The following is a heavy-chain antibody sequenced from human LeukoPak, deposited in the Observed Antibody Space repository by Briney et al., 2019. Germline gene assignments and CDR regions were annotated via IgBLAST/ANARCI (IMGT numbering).Heavy chain of an antibody. Sequence: SETLSLTCTVSGGSISSYYWSWIRQPPGKGLEWIGYIYYSGSTNYNPSLKSRVTISVDTSKNQFSLKLSSVTAADTAVYYCAGVHYDIPFDPWGQGTLVTVSS. V-gene: IGHV4-59*08. D-gene: IGHD3-9*01. CDR3: AGVHYDIPFDP. CDR1: GGSISSYY. J-gene: IGHJ5*02. CDR2: IYYSGST.